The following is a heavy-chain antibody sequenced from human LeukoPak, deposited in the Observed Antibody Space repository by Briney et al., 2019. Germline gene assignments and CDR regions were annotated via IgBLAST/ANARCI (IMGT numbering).Heavy chain of an antibody. Sequence: TGGSLRLSCAASGFTFSSYWMSWVRQAPGKGLVWVSRINSDGSSTSYADSVKGRFTISRDNAKNTLYLQMNSLRAEDTAVYYCARLGYCSSTSCYEYYYGMDVWGKGTTVTVSS. V-gene: IGHV3-74*01. CDR2: INSDGSST. CDR1: GFTFSSYW. CDR3: ARLGYCSSTSCYEYYYGMDV. D-gene: IGHD2-2*01. J-gene: IGHJ6*04.